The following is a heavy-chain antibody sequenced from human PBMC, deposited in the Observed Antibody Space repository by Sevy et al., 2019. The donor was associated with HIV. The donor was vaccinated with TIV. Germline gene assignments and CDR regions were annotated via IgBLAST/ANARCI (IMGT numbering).Heavy chain of an antibody. J-gene: IGHJ4*02. CDR1: GFTFSSYS. CDR3: AREGSYGDYV. D-gene: IGHD4-17*01. Sequence: GGSLRLSCAASGFTFSSYSMNWVRQAPGKGLEWVSYISSSSSTIYYADSVKGRFTISRDNAKNSLYLQMNSLRDGDTAVYYCAREGSYGDYVWGQGTLVTVSS. V-gene: IGHV3-48*02. CDR2: ISSSSSTI.